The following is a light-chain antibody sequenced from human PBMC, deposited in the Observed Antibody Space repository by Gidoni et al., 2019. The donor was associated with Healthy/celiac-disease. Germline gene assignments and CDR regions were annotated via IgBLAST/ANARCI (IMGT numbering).Light chain of an antibody. CDR2: AAS. Sequence: DIQITHSPSSLSASVGDSVTITCRPSQGISNYLAWYQQKPRKAHKSLIDAASSLQSGVPSKCSSSGSRTDFTLTISSLQPEDFATYYYQQYNSYPYTFGQGTKLEIK. V-gene: IGKV1-16*02. CDR1: QGISNY. J-gene: IGKJ2*01. CDR3: QQYNSYPYT.